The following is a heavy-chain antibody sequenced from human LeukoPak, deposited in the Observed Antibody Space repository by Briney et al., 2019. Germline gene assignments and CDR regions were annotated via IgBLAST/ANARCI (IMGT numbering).Heavy chain of an antibody. V-gene: IGHV3-73*01. D-gene: IGHD2-21*01. J-gene: IGHJ6*02. Sequence: GGSLRLSCAASGVTFSGSAMHWVRQASGKGLEWVGRIRSKPNSYATAYAASVKGRFTISRDDSKNTAYLQMNSLNTEDTAVYFCTSELTYYYSMDVWGQGTTVTVSS. CDR3: TSELTYYYSMDV. CDR2: IRSKPNSYAT. CDR1: GVTFSGSA.